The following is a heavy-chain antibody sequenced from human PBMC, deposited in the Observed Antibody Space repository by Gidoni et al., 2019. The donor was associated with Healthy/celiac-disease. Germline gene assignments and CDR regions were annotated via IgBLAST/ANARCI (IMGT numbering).Heavy chain of an antibody. V-gene: IGHV3-23*01. Sequence: EVQLLESGGGLVQPGGSLRLSCAASGFTFSSYAMRWVRQAPGKGLEWVSAISGSGGSTYYADSVKGRFTISRDNSKNTLYLQMNSLRAEDTAVYYCAKGDRGHDWYFDLWGRGTLVTVSS. CDR2: ISGSGGST. CDR3: AKGDRGHDWYFDL. CDR1: GFTFSSYA. J-gene: IGHJ2*01.